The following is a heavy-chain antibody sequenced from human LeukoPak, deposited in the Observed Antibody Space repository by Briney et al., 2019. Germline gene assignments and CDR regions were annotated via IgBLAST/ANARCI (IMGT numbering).Heavy chain of an antibody. V-gene: IGHV3-30*02. D-gene: IGHD2-15*01. J-gene: IGHJ4*02. CDR2: IRYDGSEK. CDR1: GFTFSSYG. Sequence: PGGSLRLSCAASGFTFSSYGIHWVRQAPGKGLEWVAFIRYDGSEKYYADSVKGRFTISRDNSKKTLSLQMTTLRPDNTAVYYCARDASVGAAYLDLWGQGALVAVSS. CDR3: ARDASVGAAYLDL.